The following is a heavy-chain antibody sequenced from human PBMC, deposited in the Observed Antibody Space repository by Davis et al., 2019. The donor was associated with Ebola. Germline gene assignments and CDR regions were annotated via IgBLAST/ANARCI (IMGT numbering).Heavy chain of an antibody. CDR1: GFTFSSYG. D-gene: IGHD2-2*01. CDR3: AKDLRPAAILRVEAFDI. V-gene: IGHV3-30*02. Sequence: PGGSLRLSCAASGFTFSSYGMHWVRQAPGKGLEWVAFIRYDGSNKYYADSVKGRFTISRDNSKNTLYLQMNSLRAEDTAVYYCAKDLRPAAILRVEAFDIWGQGTMVTVSS. CDR2: IRYDGSNK. J-gene: IGHJ3*02.